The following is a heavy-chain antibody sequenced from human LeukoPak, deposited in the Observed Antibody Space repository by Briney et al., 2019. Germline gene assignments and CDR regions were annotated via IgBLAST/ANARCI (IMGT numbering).Heavy chain of an antibody. CDR1: GFTFSNAW. CDR2: IKSKTDGGTT. CDR3: TTDPPAALAAAEDY. J-gene: IGHJ4*02. V-gene: IGHV3-15*01. Sequence: PGGSLRLSCAASGFTFSNAWMSWVRQAPGKGLEWVGRIKSKTDGGTTDYAAPVKGRFTISRDDSKNTLYLQMNSLQTEDTAVYYCTTDPPAALAAAEDYWGQGTLVTVSS. D-gene: IGHD6-13*01.